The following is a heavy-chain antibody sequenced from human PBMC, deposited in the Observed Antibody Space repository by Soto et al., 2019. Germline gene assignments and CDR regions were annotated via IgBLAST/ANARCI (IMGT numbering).Heavy chain of an antibody. V-gene: IGHV1-3*01. CDR3: ARDKHYYGSGSYWFDP. D-gene: IGHD3-10*01. CDR1: GYTFTSYA. J-gene: IGHJ5*02. Sequence: QVPLVQSGAEVKKPGASVKVSCKASGYTFTSYAMHWVRQAPGQRLEWMGWINAGNGNTKYSQKFQGRVTITRDTSASTAYMELSSLRSEDTAVYYCARDKHYYGSGSYWFDPWGQGTLVTVSS. CDR2: INAGNGNT.